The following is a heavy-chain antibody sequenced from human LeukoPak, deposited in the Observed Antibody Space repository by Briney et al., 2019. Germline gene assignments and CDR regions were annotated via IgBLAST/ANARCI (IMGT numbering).Heavy chain of an antibody. CDR1: GGSISSGSYY. J-gene: IGHJ5*02. Sequence: SETLSLTCTVSGGSISSGSYYWSWIRQPAGKGLEWIGRIYTSGSTNYNPSLKSRVTISVDTSKNQFSLKLSSVTAADTAVYYCAREGYYCGSGSYNWFDPWGQGTLVTVSS. CDR2: IYTSGST. D-gene: IGHD3-10*01. CDR3: AREGYYCGSGSYNWFDP. V-gene: IGHV4-61*02.